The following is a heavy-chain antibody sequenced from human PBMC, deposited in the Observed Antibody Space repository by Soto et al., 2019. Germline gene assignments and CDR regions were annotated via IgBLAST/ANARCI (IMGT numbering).Heavy chain of an antibody. D-gene: IGHD2-8*01. J-gene: IGHJ1*01. CDR1: GFTFSSYG. CDR2: IWYDGSNE. Sequence: SLRLSCAASGFTFSSYGMHWVRQAPGKGLEWVAVIWYDGSNERYAESVKGRFTISRDNSKNTLYLQMNSLRAEDTAVYYCARAGVEEAIQVGYFQHWGQGTLVTVSS. V-gene: IGHV3-33*01. CDR3: ARAGVEEAIQVGYFQH.